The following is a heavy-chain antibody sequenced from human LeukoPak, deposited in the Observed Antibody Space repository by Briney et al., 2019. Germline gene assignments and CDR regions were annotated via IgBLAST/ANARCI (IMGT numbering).Heavy chain of an antibody. CDR1: GFTFNSYG. D-gene: IGHD6-19*01. J-gene: IGHJ4*02. CDR2: ISNDGYNK. V-gene: IGHV3-30*03. Sequence: GGSLRLSCAASGFTFNSYGMHWVRQAPGEGLEWVAVISNDGYNKYYTDSVKGRFTISRDNSKNTLYLQMNSLRAEDTAVYYCFSSGWYHSNYFDYWGQGTLVTVSS. CDR3: FSSGWYHSNYFDY.